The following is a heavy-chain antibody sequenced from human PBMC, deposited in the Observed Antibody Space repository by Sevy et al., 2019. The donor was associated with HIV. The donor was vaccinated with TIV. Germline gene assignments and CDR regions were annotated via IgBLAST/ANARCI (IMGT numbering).Heavy chain of an antibody. J-gene: IGHJ3*02. Sequence: ASVKVSCKASGYTFTSYGISWVRQAPGQGLEWMGWISAYNGDTNYAQKLQGRVTMTKDTSTSTAYMELTSLRSDDTAVYFCARGYYDFWSGYYRRDAFDSWGQGTRVTVSS. D-gene: IGHD3-3*01. CDR1: GYTFTSYG. CDR2: ISAYNGDT. CDR3: ARGYYDFWSGYYRRDAFDS. V-gene: IGHV1-18*01.